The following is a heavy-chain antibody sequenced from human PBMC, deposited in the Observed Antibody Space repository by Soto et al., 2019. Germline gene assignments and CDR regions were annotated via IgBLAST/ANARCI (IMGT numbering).Heavy chain of an antibody. Sequence: SVKVSCKASGGTFSSYAISWVRQAPGQGLEWMGGIIPIFGTANYAQKFQGRVTITADESTSTAYMELSSLRSEDTAVYYCASPNCSGGSCRYYFDYWGQGTLVTVSS. D-gene: IGHD2-15*01. CDR1: GGTFSSYA. CDR3: ASPNCSGGSCRYYFDY. V-gene: IGHV1-69*13. CDR2: IIPIFGTA. J-gene: IGHJ4*02.